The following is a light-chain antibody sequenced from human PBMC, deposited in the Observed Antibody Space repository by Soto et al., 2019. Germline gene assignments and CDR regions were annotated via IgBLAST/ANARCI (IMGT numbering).Light chain of an antibody. CDR1: QSISSW. CDR2: DAS. CDR3: QQYNSYSLYT. V-gene: IGKV1-5*01. J-gene: IGKJ2*01. Sequence: DIQMTQSPSTLSASVGDRVTITCRASQSISSWLAWYQQKPGKAPKLLIYDASSLESGVPSRFSGSGSGTEFTLTISSLQPEDFATYYCQQYNSYSLYTFGQGTKLEIK.